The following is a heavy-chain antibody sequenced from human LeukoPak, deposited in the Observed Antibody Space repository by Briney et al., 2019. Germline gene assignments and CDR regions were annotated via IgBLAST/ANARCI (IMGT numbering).Heavy chain of an antibody. V-gene: IGHV3-30*02. Sequence: GGSLRLSCAASGFTFSSYGMHWVRQAPGKGLEWVAFIRYDGSNKYYADSVKGRFTISRDNSKNTLYLQMNSLRAEDTAVYYCARDGVADGVYFDYWGQGALVTVSS. CDR1: GFTFSSYG. D-gene: IGHD6-13*01. CDR3: ARDGVADGVYFDY. CDR2: IRYDGSNK. J-gene: IGHJ4*02.